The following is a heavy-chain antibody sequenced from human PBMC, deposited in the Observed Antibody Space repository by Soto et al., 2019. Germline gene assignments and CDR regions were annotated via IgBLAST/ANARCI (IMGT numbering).Heavy chain of an antibody. Sequence: EVQLVESGGGLVQPGGSLRLSCAASGFTFSSYTMHWVRQAPGKGLEYVSTIVSNGGSTYYANSVKGRFTISRDNSKNTLYLQMGSLRAEDMGVYYCARDGGSSWLYYFDYWGQGTLVTVSS. CDR3: ARDGGSSWLYYFDY. CDR1: GFTFSSYT. D-gene: IGHD6-13*01. J-gene: IGHJ4*02. V-gene: IGHV3-64*01. CDR2: IVSNGGST.